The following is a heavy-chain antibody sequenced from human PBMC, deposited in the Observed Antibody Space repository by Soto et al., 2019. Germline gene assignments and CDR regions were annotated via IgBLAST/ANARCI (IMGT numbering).Heavy chain of an antibody. CDR3: ARDIRGYRRAFDY. V-gene: IGHV4-61*01. D-gene: IGHD5-18*01. Sequence: PSETLSLTCTVSGDSVSSDNYYWTWIRQPPGKGLEWIGYIYSSGSTNYNPSLKSRVTISLDRSSNQFSLKLTSVTAADTAVYYCARDIRGYRRAFDYWGQGTLVTVSS. CDR1: GDSVSSDNYY. J-gene: IGHJ4*02. CDR2: IYSSGST.